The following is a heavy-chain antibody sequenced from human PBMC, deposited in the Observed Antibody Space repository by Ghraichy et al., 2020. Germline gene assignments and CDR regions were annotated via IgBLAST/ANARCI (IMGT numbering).Heavy chain of an antibody. CDR1: GYTFTGYY. Sequence: ASVKVSCKASGYTFTGYYMHWVRQAPGQGLEWMGWINPNSGGTNYAQKFQGRVTMTRDTSISTAYMELSRLRSDDTAVYYCARDLHLGHIVVVTVGDVWGQGTTVTVSS. CDR2: INPNSGGT. D-gene: IGHD2-21*02. J-gene: IGHJ6*02. CDR3: ARDLHLGHIVVVTVGDV. V-gene: IGHV1-2*02.